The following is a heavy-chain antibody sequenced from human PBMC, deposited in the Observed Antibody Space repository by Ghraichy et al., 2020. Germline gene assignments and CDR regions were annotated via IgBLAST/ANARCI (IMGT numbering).Heavy chain of an antibody. Sequence: GGSLRLSCAASGFTFSYYYMNWIRQAPGKGLEWVSYISGSSTYINYADSVKGRFTISRDNAKNSLFLQMNSLRAEDTAVYYCARRAARPGYFEYWGQGTLVTVSS. CDR3: ARRAARPGYFEY. D-gene: IGHD6-6*01. J-gene: IGHJ4*02. CDR1: GFTFSYYY. V-gene: IGHV3-11*06. CDR2: ISGSSTYI.